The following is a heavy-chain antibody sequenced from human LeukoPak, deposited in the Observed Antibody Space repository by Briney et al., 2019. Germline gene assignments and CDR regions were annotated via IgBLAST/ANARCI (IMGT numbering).Heavy chain of an antibody. CDR3: VRGCHDSRGYCAGFEI. Sequence: GGSLRLSCAASGFTFSSHRMHWVRQAPGKGLVWVSCVSTDGSTTNYADSVKGRFTISRDNAKNTLYLQMNSLRDEDTAVYFCVRGCHDSRGYCAGFEIWGQGTMVTVSS. CDR2: VSTDGSTT. J-gene: IGHJ3*02. V-gene: IGHV3-74*01. CDR1: GFTFSSHR. D-gene: IGHD3-22*01.